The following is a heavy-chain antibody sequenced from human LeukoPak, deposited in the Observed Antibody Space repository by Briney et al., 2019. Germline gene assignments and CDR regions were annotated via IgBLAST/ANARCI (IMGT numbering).Heavy chain of an antibody. J-gene: IGHJ4*02. CDR3: ARGTTMVRGVIPPVFDY. CDR1: GDSVSSNSAA. Sequence: SQTLPLTCAISGDSVSSNSAAWNWIRQSPSRGLEWLGRTYYRSKWYNDYAVSVKSRITINPDTSKNQFSLQLNSVTPEDTAVYYCARGTTMVRGVIPPVFDYWGQGTLVTVSS. D-gene: IGHD3-10*01. CDR2: TYYRSKWYN. V-gene: IGHV6-1*01.